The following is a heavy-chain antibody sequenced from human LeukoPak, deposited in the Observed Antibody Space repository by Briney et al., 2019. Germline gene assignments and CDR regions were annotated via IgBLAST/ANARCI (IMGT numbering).Heavy chain of an antibody. J-gene: IGHJ6*02. D-gene: IGHD3-3*01. V-gene: IGHV1-69*13. CDR2: IIPIFGTA. CDR1: GYTFTGYY. CDR3: ARILILEDRYYYGMDV. Sequence: SVTVSCTASGYTFTGYYMHWVRQAPGQGLEWMGGIIPIFGTANYAQKFQGRVTITADESTSTAYMELSSLRSEDTAVYYCARILILEDRYYYGMDVWGQGTTVTVSS.